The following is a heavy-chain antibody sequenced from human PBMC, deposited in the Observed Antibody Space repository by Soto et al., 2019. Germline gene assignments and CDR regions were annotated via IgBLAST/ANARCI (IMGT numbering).Heavy chain of an antibody. V-gene: IGHV5-51*01. CDR3: ARLGGWQKQQPPKYYYCMDV. Sequence: GESLKISCKGSGYSFTSYWIGWVRQMPGKGLELMGIIYPGDSDTRYSPSFQGQVTISADKSISTAYLQWSSLKASDTAMYYLARLGGWQKQQPPKYYYCMDVWGQGTTVTVSS. J-gene: IGHJ6*02. D-gene: IGHD6-13*01. CDR1: GYSFTSYW. CDR2: IYPGDSDT.